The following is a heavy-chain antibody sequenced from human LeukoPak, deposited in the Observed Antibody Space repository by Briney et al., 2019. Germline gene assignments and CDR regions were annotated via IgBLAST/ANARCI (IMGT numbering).Heavy chain of an antibody. D-gene: IGHD2-15*01. CDR3: ARVVVVVTAKYYYYMDV. V-gene: IGHV1-18*01. J-gene: IGHJ6*03. Sequence: GASVKVSCKASGYTFTSHGITWVRQAPGQGLEWMGWISGYNGNTNYAQKVQGRVTMTTDTSTSTAYMELRTLRSDDTAVYYCARVVVVVTAKYYYYMDVWGKGTTVTVSS. CDR1: GYTFTSHG. CDR2: ISGYNGNT.